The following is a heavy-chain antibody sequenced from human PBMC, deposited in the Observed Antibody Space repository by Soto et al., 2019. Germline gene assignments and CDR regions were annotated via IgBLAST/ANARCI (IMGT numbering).Heavy chain of an antibody. J-gene: IGHJ4*02. CDR1: GFTFSSYA. D-gene: IGHD1-26*01. V-gene: IGHV3-23*01. CDR3: ATRVAATVARLDY. Sequence: TASGFTFSSYAMSWVRQAPGQGLEWVPALSDSGGSTYYADSVKGRFTTSRDNSKNTLYLQMNSLGADATAVYYCATRVAATVARLDYWGQGTLVTVSS. CDR2: LSDSGGST.